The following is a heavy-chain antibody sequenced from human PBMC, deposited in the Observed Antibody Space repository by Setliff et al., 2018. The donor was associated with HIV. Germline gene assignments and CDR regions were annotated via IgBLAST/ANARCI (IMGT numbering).Heavy chain of an antibody. J-gene: IGHJ4*02. V-gene: IGHV4-38-2*01. CDR2: IYHSGSS. D-gene: IGHD6-13*01. CDR3: ARLAGQRTIAAADYFFDF. Sequence: PSETLSLTCAVSGFSTSSGYYWGWIRQPPGKGLEWIGAIYHSGSSYYSPSLKSRVTLFLDSSKNQFSLTLNSLTAADTAVYYCARLAGQRTIAAADYFFDFWGQGALVTVSS. CDR1: GFSTSSGYY.